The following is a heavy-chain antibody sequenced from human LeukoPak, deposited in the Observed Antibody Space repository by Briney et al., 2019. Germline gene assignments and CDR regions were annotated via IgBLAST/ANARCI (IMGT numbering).Heavy chain of an antibody. CDR1: GYSFTSYW. Sequence: GESLKISCKGSGYSFTSYWIGWARQMPGKGLEWMGIIYPGDSDTRYSPSFQGQVTISADKSISTAYLQWSSLKASDTAMYYCARTRYCSGGSCWTTGYYFDYWGQGTLVTVSS. J-gene: IGHJ4*02. V-gene: IGHV5-51*01. D-gene: IGHD2-15*01. CDR2: IYPGDSDT. CDR3: ARTRYCSGGSCWTTGYYFDY.